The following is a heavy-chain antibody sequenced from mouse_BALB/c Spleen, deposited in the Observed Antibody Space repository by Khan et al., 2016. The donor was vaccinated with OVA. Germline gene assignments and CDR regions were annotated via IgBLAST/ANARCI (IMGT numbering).Heavy chain of an antibody. CDR1: GYTFTTYT. D-gene: IGHD2-14*01. CDR3: AREGAYYRSDGWFSY. J-gene: IGHJ3*01. Sequence: QVQLQQSGAELARPGASVKMSCKASGYTFTTYTMHWVKQRPGQSLEWIGYINPSNGYTNYNQKFKDKSTLTADKSSSTAYMQLSSLTSDYSAVYYCAREGAYYRSDGWFSYWGQGTLVTVSA. V-gene: IGHV1-4*01. CDR2: INPSNGYT.